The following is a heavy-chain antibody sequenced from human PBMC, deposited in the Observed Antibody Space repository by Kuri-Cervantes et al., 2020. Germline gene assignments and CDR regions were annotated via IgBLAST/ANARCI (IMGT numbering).Heavy chain of an antibody. CDR1: GFTFSNAW. V-gene: IGHV3-30*18. Sequence: LTCAASGFTFSNAWMSWVRQAPGKGLEWVAVISYDGSNKYYADSVKGRFTISRDNSKNTLYLQMNSLRAEDTAVYYCAKSLPKYQLLSAIDYWGQGTLVTVSS. D-gene: IGHD2-2*01. CDR2: ISYDGSNK. J-gene: IGHJ4*02. CDR3: AKSLPKYQLLSAIDY.